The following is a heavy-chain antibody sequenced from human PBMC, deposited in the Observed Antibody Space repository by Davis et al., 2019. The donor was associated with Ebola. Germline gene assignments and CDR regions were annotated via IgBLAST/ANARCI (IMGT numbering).Heavy chain of an antibody. J-gene: IGHJ5*02. CDR3: ARNKPVFGFWFDP. D-gene: IGHD3-16*01. CDR1: GGSISSYY. CDR2: IYYSGST. Sequence: MPSETLSPTCTVPGGSISSYYWSWIRQPPGKGLEWIGYIYYSGSTNYNPSLKSRVTISVDTSKNQFSLKLSSVTAADTAVYYCARNKPVFGFWFDPWGQGTLVTVSS. V-gene: IGHV4-59*08.